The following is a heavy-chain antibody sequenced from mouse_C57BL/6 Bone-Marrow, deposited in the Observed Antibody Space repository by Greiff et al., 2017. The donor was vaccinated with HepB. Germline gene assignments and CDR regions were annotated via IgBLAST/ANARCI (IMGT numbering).Heavy chain of an antibody. Sequence: DVKLVESGGGLVQPGGSMKLSCVASGFTFSNYWMNWVRQSPEKGLEWVAQIRLKSDNYATHYAESVKGRFTISSDDSKSSVYLQMNNLRAEDTGIYYCTVYYGTDGMDYWGQGTSVTVSS. D-gene: IGHD2-1*01. CDR2: IRLKSDNYAT. V-gene: IGHV6-3*01. CDR1: GFTFSNYW. J-gene: IGHJ4*01. CDR3: TVYYGTDGMDY.